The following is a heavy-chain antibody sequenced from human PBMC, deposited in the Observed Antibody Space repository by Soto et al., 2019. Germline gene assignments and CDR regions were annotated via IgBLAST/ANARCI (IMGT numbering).Heavy chain of an antibody. CDR3: AYDSGSYHQGVFDF. CDR1: GFTFSSYG. CDR2: ISYDGSNK. D-gene: IGHD1-26*01. V-gene: IGHV3-30*18. Sequence: PGGSLRLSCAASGFTFSSYGMHWVRQAPGKGLEWVAVISYDGSNKYYADSVKGRFTISRDNSKNTLYLQMNSLRAEDTAVYYCAYDSGSYHQGVFDFRGQGTSVTVSS. J-gene: IGHJ3*01.